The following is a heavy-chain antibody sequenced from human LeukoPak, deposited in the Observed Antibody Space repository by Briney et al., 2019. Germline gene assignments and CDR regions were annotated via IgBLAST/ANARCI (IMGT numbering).Heavy chain of an antibody. J-gene: IGHJ4*02. Sequence: SETLSLTCTVSGGSISSYYWSWIRQPAGKELEWLGRIFSSGSTNYNASLKSRLTMSVDTSKNQFSLKLYSVTAADTAVYYCARSPGYGSRYYFDYWGQGTLVTVSS. V-gene: IGHV4-4*07. CDR1: GGSISSYY. CDR3: ARSPGYGSRYYFDY. CDR2: IFSSGST. D-gene: IGHD5-12*01.